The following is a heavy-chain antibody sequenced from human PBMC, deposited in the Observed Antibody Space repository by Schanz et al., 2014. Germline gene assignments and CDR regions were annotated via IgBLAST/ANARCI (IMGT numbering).Heavy chain of an antibody. J-gene: IGHJ4*02. CDR3: ARDSGSHYVVDY. Sequence: QVQLVQSEAEVKKPGSSVKVSCKASGGTFSSYTISWVRQAPGQGLEWMGMINPSGGSTTYAQKFQGRVTMTRDTSTSTVYMELSSLRAEDTAVYYCARDSGSHYVVDYWGQGTLVTVSS. D-gene: IGHD1-26*01. CDR2: INPSGGST. CDR1: GGTFSSYT. V-gene: IGHV1-46*01.